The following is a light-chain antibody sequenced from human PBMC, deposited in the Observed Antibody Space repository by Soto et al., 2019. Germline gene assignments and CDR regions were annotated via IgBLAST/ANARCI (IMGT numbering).Light chain of an antibody. CDR2: EVS. Sequence: QSALTQPASVSGSPGQSITISCTGTSGGLGGYNYGSNYVSWYQQHPGTAPKLMIYEVSKRPPGVSSRFSGSKSSNTASLTISGLQAEDEADYYCSSYRSSTTLVFGTGTKVTVL. CDR1: SGGLGGYNYGSNY. J-gene: IGLJ1*01. V-gene: IGLV2-14*01. CDR3: SSYRSSTTLV.